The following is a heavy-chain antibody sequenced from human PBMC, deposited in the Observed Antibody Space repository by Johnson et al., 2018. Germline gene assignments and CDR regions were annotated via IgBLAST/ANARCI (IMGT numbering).Heavy chain of an antibody. CDR2: INPSGGST. J-gene: IGHJ6*02. CDR3: AREARSGDIGVVPAATYYYFGRDV. CDR1: GYTFTSYY. Sequence: QVQLVQSGAEVKKPGASVKVSCKASGYTFTSYYMHWVRQAPGQGLEWMGIINPSGGSTSYAQKFQGRVTMTRDTSTSTVYMELSSLRSEDTAVYYCAREARSGDIGVVPAATYYYFGRDVWGQGTTVTVSS. D-gene: IGHD2-2*01. V-gene: IGHV1-46*01.